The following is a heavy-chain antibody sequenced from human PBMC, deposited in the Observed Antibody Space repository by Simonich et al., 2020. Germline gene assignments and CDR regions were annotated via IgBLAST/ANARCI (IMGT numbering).Heavy chain of an antibody. V-gene: IGHV1-18*01. Sequence: QVQLVQSGAEVKKPGASVKVSCKASGYTFTSYGISWVGKAPGQGLEWVGWNSANNGNTNYAQKLQGRVTMTTDTSTSTAYMELRSLRSDDTAVYYCARSTTGTTAFDIWGQGTMVTVSS. D-gene: IGHD1-1*01. J-gene: IGHJ3*02. CDR2: NSANNGNT. CDR3: ARSTTGTTAFDI. CDR1: GYTFTSYG.